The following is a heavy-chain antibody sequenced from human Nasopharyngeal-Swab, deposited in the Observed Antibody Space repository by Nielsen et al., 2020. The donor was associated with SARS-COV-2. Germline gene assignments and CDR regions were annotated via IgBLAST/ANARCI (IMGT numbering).Heavy chain of an antibody. CDR3: AKDDVVRGDAFDI. V-gene: IGHV3-23*01. CDR1: GFTFNIYA. D-gene: IGHD3-10*01. J-gene: IGHJ3*02. CDR2: ISASGGST. Sequence: GESLKISCIASGFTFNIYAMAWVRRTPGRVLQWVSGISASGGSTYYTDSVKGRFAVSRDNSRNTLYLQMHSLRVEDTALYYCAKDDVVRGDAFDIWGQGTMVTVSS.